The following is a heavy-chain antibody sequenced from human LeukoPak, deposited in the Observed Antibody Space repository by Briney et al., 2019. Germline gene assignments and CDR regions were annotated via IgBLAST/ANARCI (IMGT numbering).Heavy chain of an antibody. J-gene: IGHJ3*02. CDR1: GGSISSYY. V-gene: IGHV4-4*09. CDR2: IYTSGST. CDR3: ARSGLLYSSSWYDSGEDAFDI. D-gene: IGHD6-13*01. Sequence: SETLSLTCTVSGGSISSYYWSWIRQPPGKGLEWIGYIYTSGSTNYNPSLKSRVTISVDTSKNQFSLQLNSVTPEDTAVYYCARSGLLYSSSWYDSGEDAFDIWGQGTMVTVSS.